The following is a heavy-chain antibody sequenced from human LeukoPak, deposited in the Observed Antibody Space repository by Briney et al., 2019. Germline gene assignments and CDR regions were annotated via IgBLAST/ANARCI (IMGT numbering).Heavy chain of an antibody. CDR1: GYRFTNYW. CDR3: ARHSPYNYYYIDF. Sequence: GESLKISCKGSGYRFTNYWIGWVRQMPGKGLDWMGIIYPGNSDTKYSPSFQGRVTISADRSINTAYLQWTSLRASDTAIYYCARHSPYNYYYIDFWGKGTTVTVSS. CDR2: IYPGNSDT. V-gene: IGHV5-51*01. J-gene: IGHJ6*03.